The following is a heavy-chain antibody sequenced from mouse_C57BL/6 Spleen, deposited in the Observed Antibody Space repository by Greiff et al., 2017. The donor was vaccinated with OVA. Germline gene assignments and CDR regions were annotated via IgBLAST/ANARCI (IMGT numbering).Heavy chain of an antibody. J-gene: IGHJ1*03. CDR2: IWTGGGT. V-gene: IGHV2-9-1*01. CDR3: ARYPWYFDV. CDR1: GFSLTSYA. Sequence: VKLVESGPGLVAPSQSLSITCTVSGFSLTSYAISWVRQPPGKGLEWLGVIWTGGGTTYNSALKSRLSISKDNSKSQVFLKMNSLQTDDTARYYCARYPWYFDVWGTGTTVTVSS.